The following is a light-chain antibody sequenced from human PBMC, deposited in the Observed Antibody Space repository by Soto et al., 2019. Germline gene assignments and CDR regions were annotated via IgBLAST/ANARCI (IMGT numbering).Light chain of an antibody. Sequence: QSALTQPASVSGSPGQSITISCTGTSSDVGGYNYVSWYQQHPGKAPKLMIYEVSNRPSGVSNRFSGSKSGNTASLTISGLQAEDEADYYCSSYTSSSIPYVFGTGTKVTFL. CDR2: EVS. CDR1: SSDVGGYNY. J-gene: IGLJ1*01. V-gene: IGLV2-14*01. CDR3: SSYTSSSIPYV.